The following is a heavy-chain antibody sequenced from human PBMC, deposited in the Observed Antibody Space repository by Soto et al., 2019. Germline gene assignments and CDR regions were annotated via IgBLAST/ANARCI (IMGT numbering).Heavy chain of an antibody. Sequence: QVQLVQSGAEVEKPGASVKVSCKASGYTFTNYAVHWVRQAPGQRLEWMGWINAGNGNTRVSQNLQGRVTITSDTSARTVYMELSSLRSEDTAVYYCARGHLAVVPVASWFYYMDVWGKGTTVTVSS. D-gene: IGHD2-2*01. CDR2: INAGNGNT. J-gene: IGHJ6*03. CDR3: ARGHLAVVPVASWFYYMDV. CDR1: GYTFTNYA. V-gene: IGHV1-3*01.